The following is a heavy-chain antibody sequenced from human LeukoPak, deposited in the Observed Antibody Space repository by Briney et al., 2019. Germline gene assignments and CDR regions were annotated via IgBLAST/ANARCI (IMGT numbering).Heavy chain of an antibody. D-gene: IGHD2-21*01. Sequence: ASVKVSCKAFGYTFTSNYMHWVRQAPGQGPEWMGVISPSGGSTTYAQKFQGRVTLTRDMSTSTDYLELSSLRSEDTAVYYCARGYYLMPDIWGQGTMVTVSS. CDR3: ARGYYLMPDI. CDR1: GYTFTSNY. CDR2: ISPSGGST. J-gene: IGHJ3*02. V-gene: IGHV1-46*01.